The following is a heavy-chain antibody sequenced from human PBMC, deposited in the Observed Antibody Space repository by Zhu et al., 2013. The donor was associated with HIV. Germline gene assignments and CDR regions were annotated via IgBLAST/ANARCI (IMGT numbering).Heavy chain of an antibody. V-gene: IGHV1-69*12. CDR3: AGSYCTNGVCSMAYS. J-gene: IGHJ5*01. CDR1: GGTFTNYA. CDR2: IIPISGVA. D-gene: IGHD2-8*01. Sequence: QVQLLQSGAEVKKPESSVRVSCKASGGTFTNYAISWVRQAPGQGLEWMGWIIPISGVANYAQKFQGRVSITADESTSTANMELSSLRSEDTAVYYCAGSYCTNGVCSMAYSWGRGPWSSVSS.